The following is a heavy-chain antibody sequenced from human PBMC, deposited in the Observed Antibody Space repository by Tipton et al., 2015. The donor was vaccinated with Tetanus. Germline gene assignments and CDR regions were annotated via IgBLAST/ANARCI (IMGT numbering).Heavy chain of an antibody. D-gene: IGHD3-22*01. V-gene: IGHV1-2*02. CDR3: ARDRGDYIYYGMDV. J-gene: IGHJ6*02. Sequence: QLVQSGAEVKKPGASLKVSCKASGYTFTGYYLYWVRQAPGQGLEWMGWIDPNSGGTAYAQKFQGRVTMTRDTSISTVDMERSRLRSDDTAVYYCARDRGDYIYYGMDVWGPGTTVTVSS. CDR2: IDPNSGGT. CDR1: GYTFTGYY.